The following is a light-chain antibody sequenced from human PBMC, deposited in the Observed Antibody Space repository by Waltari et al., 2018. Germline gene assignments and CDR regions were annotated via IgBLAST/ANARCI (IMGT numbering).Light chain of an antibody. Sequence: EIILTKSPDTLSLFQGGRATLSCRASQRLNNRLPWYQQKPGQAPRLLIYDSSTRVTGIPDRFSGSGSGTDFTLTISSLDPEDVAVYFCQQETAWSWTFGHGTKVEIQ. V-gene: IGKV3D-15*01. CDR2: DSS. CDR1: QRLNNR. CDR3: QQETAWSWT. J-gene: IGKJ1*01.